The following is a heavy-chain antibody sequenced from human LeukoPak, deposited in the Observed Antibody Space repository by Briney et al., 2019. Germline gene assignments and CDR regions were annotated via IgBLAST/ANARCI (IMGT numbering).Heavy chain of an antibody. CDR1: GYTFTSYA. Sequence: ASVKVSRKASGYTFTSYAMHWVRQAPGQRLEWMGWINAGNGNTKYSQEFQGRVTITRDTSTSTAYMELRSLRSDDTAVYYCARGVTARGFYYYMDIWGNGTTVTISS. CDR2: INAGNGNT. CDR3: ARGVTARGFYYYMDI. J-gene: IGHJ6*03. V-gene: IGHV1-3*01. D-gene: IGHD2-21*02.